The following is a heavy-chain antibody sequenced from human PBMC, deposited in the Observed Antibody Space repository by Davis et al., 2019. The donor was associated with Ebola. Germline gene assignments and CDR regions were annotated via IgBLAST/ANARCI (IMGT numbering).Heavy chain of an antibody. CDR3: ARDLGIVVVPAAIQSQNYYYYYGMDV. V-gene: IGHV1-69*06. CDR1: GGTFSSYA. J-gene: IGHJ6*02. CDR2: IIPIFGTA. D-gene: IGHD2-2*02. Sequence: SVKVSCKASGGTFSSYAISWVRQAPGQGLEWMGGIIPIFGTANYAQKFQGRVTITADKSTSTAYMELRSLRSDDTAVYYCARDLGIVVVPAAIQSQNYYYYYGMDVWGQGTTVTVSS.